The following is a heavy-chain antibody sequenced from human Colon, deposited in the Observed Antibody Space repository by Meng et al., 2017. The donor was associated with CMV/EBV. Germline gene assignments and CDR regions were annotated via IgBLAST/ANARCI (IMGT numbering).Heavy chain of an antibody. CDR2: IAHDGGNK. V-gene: IGHV3-30*02. J-gene: IGHJ4*02. D-gene: IGHD2/OR15-2a*01. CDR1: GFTFTTYG. CDR3: AKDVGMGYCNTPTCYTVRGYFDS. Sequence: GESLKISCAASGFTFTTYGMHWVRQAPGKGLECVAFIAHDGGNKDYADSVKGRFTISRDNAKNSLYLQMNSLRAEDTALYYCAKDVGMGYCNTPTCYTVRGYFDSWGQGTQVTVSS.